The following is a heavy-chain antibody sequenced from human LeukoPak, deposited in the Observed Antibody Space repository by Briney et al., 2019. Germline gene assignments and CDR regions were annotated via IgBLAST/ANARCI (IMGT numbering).Heavy chain of an antibody. CDR1: GGSVSSGSYY. J-gene: IGHJ5*02. CDR2: IYYSGGT. V-gene: IGHV4-61*01. CDR3: ARDRRFRFDP. Sequence: SETLSLTCTVSGGSVSSGSYYWSWIRQPPGKGLEWIGYIYYSGGTNYNPSLKSRVTISVDTSKNQFSLKLSSVTAADTAVYYCARDRRFRFDPWGQGTLVTVSS.